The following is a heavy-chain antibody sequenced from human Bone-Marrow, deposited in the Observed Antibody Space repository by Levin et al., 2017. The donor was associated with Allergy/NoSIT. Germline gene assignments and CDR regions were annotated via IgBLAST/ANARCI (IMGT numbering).Heavy chain of an antibody. CDR3: ATNTRQNNYGMDV. D-gene: IGHD2-2*01. Sequence: ASVKVSCKASGGTFSSYTISWVRQAPGQGLEWMGRIIPILGIANYAQKFQGRVTITADKSTSTAYMELSSLRSEDTAVYYCATNTRQNNYGMDVWGQGTTVTVSS. CDR2: IIPILGIA. J-gene: IGHJ6*02. V-gene: IGHV1-69*02. CDR1: GGTFSSYT.